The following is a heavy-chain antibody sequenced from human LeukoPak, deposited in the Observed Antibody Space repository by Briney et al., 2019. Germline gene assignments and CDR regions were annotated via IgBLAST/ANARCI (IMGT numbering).Heavy chain of an antibody. CDR3: ARQGVGPGSCGADCWGTHFDC. J-gene: IGHJ4*02. Sequence: SETLSLTCSVSGGPITSYHWSWIRQPPGKGLEWIGYIYYTGSTNYNPSLRSRVTMSLDTSKNQFSLKLSSVTAADTAVYYCARQGVGPGSCGADCWGTHFDCWGQGALVTVSS. D-gene: IGHD2-21*02. V-gene: IGHV4-59*01. CDR1: GGPITSYH. CDR2: IYYTGST.